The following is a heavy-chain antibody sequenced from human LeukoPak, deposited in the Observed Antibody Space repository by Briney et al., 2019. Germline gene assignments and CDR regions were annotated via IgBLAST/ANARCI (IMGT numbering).Heavy chain of an antibody. V-gene: IGHV1-2*02. D-gene: IGHD4-17*01. CDR2: INPNSGGT. CDR1: GGTFSSYA. J-gene: IGHJ5*02. CDR3: AREYGDYVFGRSNWFDP. Sequence: ASVKVSCKASGGTFSSYAISWVRQAPGQGLEWMGWINPNSGGTNYAQKFQGRVTMTRDTSISTAYMELSRLRSDDTAVYYCAREYGDYVFGRSNWFDPWGQGTLVTVSS.